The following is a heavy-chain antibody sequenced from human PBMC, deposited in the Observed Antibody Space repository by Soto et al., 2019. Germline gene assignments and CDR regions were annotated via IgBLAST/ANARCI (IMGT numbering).Heavy chain of an antibody. D-gene: IGHD3-22*01. CDR3: ARALRAYYYDSSGYHYRFDY. CDR2: IIPIFGTA. Sequence: ASVKVSCKASGGTFSSYAISWVRQAPGQGLEWMGGIIPIFGTANYAQKFQGRVTITADESTSTAYMELSSLRSEDTAVYYCARALRAYYYDSSGYHYRFDYWGQGTLVTVSS. V-gene: IGHV1-69*13. CDR1: GGTFSSYA. J-gene: IGHJ4*02.